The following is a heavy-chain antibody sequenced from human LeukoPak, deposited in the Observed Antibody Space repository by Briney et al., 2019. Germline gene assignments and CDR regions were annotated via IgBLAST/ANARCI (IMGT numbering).Heavy chain of an antibody. V-gene: IGHV3-23*01. CDR1: GLPLSSYA. D-gene: IGHD1-26*01. CDR2: ISGSCVNT. CDR3: ARSVDY. Sequence: PGRFLQFPCPASGLPLSSYAMSWVRQAPGKGPEWVSAISGSCVNTHYPDSVKGRFTISRDKSKNTLYLQMDSLRAEDTAVYYCARSVDYWGQGTLVIVSS. J-gene: IGHJ4*02.